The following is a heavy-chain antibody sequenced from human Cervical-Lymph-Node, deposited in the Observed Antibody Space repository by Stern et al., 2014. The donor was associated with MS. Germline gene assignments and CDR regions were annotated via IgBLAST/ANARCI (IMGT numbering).Heavy chain of an antibody. CDR3: ARRPSSGGGMDV. Sequence: QVTLKESGPALVKPRQTLTLTCTFSGFSLSTSGMCGSWLRQPPGKALEWLALIDLDDAKYYSTSLKTRLTYSKATPKNQVVLTMTNMDPVDTATYYCARRPSSGGGMDVWGQGTTVTVSS. CDR2: IDLDDAK. D-gene: IGHD3-22*01. V-gene: IGHV2-70*01. CDR1: GFSLSTSGMC. J-gene: IGHJ6*02.